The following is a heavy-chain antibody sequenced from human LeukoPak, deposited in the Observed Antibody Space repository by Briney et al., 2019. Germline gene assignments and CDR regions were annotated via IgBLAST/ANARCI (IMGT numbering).Heavy chain of an antibody. Sequence: GGSLRLSCAASGFTFSSYWMVWVRQAPGKGPVWVSRINTDGSSATYADSVKGRFTISRDNAKNTLYLQMSSLRVDDTAVYYCTRGRAAIGYYFDYWGQGTLVTVSS. CDR3: TRGRAAIGYYFDY. CDR1: GFTFSSYW. J-gene: IGHJ4*02. V-gene: IGHV3-74*03. D-gene: IGHD3-22*01. CDR2: INTDGSSA.